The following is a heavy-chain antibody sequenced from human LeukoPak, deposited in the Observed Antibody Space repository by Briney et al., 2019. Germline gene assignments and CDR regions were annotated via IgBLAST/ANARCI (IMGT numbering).Heavy chain of an antibody. D-gene: IGHD1-1*01. V-gene: IGHV4-34*01. J-gene: IGHJ4*02. CDR2: INHSGST. Sequence: SETLSLTCAVYGGSFSGYYWSWTRQPPGKGLEWIGEINHSGSTNYNPSLKSRVTISVDTSKNQFSLKLSSVTAADTAVYYCARGRGTDYWGQGTLVTVSS. CDR3: ARGRGTDY. CDR1: GGSFSGYY.